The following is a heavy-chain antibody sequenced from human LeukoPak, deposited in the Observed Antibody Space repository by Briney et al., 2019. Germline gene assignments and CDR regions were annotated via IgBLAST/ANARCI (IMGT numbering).Heavy chain of an antibody. CDR1: GGSISSYY. D-gene: IGHD3-16*01. CDR2: IYVRGAT. V-gene: IGHV4-4*07. Sequence: SETLSLTCTVRGGSISSYYWTWSRQPPPKGLEWIGRIYVRGATHYNPSPKSRVTMSVHTSKNQFSLMLSALTAPYSAMYDCVTHDYGNSRSEYWGQGTLVTVSS. CDR3: VTHDYGNSRSEY. J-gene: IGHJ4*02.